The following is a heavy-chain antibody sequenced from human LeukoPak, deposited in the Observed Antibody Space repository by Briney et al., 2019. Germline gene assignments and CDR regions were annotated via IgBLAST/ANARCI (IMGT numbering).Heavy chain of an antibody. CDR3: AREVYLGP. J-gene: IGHJ5*02. V-gene: IGHV3-48*01. D-gene: IGHD1-20*01. CDR1: GFTFSSYE. CDR2: ISSSSSTI. Sequence: PGGSLRLSCAASGFTFSSYEMNWVRQAPGKGLEWVSYISSSSSTIYYADSVKGRFTISRDNAKNSLYLQMNSLRAEDTAVYYCAREVYLGPWGQGTLVTVSS.